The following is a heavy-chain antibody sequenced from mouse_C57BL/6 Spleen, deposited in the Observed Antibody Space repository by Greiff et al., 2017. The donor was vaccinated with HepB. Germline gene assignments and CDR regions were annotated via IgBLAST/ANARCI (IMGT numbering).Heavy chain of an antibody. CDR2: IYPGDGDT. Sequence: VKVVESGPELVKPGASVKISCKASGYAFSSSWMNWVKQRPGKGLEWIGRIYPGDGDTNYNGKFKGKATLTADKSSSTAYMQLSSLTSEDSAVYFCARERGWFDYWGQGTTLTVSS. CDR3: ARERGWFDY. V-gene: IGHV1-82*01. CDR1: GYAFSSSW. D-gene: IGHD2-3*01. J-gene: IGHJ2*01.